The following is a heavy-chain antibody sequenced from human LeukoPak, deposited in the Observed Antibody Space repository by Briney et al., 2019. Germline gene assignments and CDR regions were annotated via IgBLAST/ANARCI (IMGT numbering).Heavy chain of an antibody. J-gene: IGHJ5*02. D-gene: IGHD3-10*01. CDR1: GFTFSSYG. Sequence: GGSLRLSCAASGFTFSSYGMHWVRQAPGKGLEWVAVIWYDGSNKYYADSVKGRFTISRDNSKNTLYLQMNSLRAEDTAVYYCARDRSDYYGSGSYYPPWFDPWGHGTLVTVSS. CDR2: IWYDGSNK. V-gene: IGHV3-33*01. CDR3: ARDRSDYYGSGSYYPPWFDP.